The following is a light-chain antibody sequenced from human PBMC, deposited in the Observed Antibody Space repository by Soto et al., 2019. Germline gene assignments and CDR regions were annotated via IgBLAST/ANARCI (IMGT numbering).Light chain of an antibody. V-gene: IGKV1-5*01. CDR2: DAS. CDR3: QQYNSYSTWT. CDR1: QSISVW. J-gene: IGKJ1*01. Sequence: DIQMTQSPSTLSASVGDRVTITCRASQSISVWLTWYQQKPGKAPKMLIYDASILKSGVPSRFSGSGSGTEFTLTISSLQPDDFATYYCQQYNSYSTWTFGQGTKV.